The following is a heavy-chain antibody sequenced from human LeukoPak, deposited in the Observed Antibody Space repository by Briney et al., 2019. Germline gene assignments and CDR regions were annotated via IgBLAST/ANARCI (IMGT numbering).Heavy chain of an antibody. J-gene: IGHJ6*02. D-gene: IGHD3-22*01. CDR1: GYSFTSYW. CDR3: ARCPYYYESSGYYTNGMDV. Sequence: GESLKISCKGSGYSFTSYWIGWVRQMPGKGLEWMGIIYPGDADTRYSPSFQGQVTISADKSISTAYLQWSSLKASDTAMYYCARCPYYYESSGYYTNGMDVWGQGTTVTVSS. CDR2: IYPGDADT. V-gene: IGHV5-51*01.